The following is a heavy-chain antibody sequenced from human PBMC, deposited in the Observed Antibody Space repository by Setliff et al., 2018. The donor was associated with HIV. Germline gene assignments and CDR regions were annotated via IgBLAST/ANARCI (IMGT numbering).Heavy chain of an antibody. D-gene: IGHD3-22*01. CDR2: IYYSGST. CDR1: GGSISSGGYY. CDR3: ARDADSRGYMDV. Sequence: TSETLSLTCTVSGGSISSGGYYWSWIRQHPGKGLEWIGYIYYSGSTYYNPSLKSRVTISVDTSKNQFSLKLSSVTAADTALYYCARDADSRGYMDVWGKGTTVTVSS. J-gene: IGHJ6*03. V-gene: IGHV4-31*03.